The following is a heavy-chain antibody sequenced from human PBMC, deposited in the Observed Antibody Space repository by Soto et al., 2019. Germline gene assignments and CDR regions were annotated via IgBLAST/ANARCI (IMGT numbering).Heavy chain of an antibody. J-gene: IGHJ6*03. Sequence: QVPLPQWGAGLLKLSETLSLTCAVYGGSFSGYYWSWIRQPPGKGLEWIGEINHSGSTNYTPSLKSRVHISVDASKIQFSLTLSSVTAAYTAVYYCARGKVYSGSGSGKYYYYYYYMDFCGRGTTVTVSS. V-gene: IGHV4-34*01. D-gene: IGHD6-13*01. CDR3: ARGKVYSGSGSGKYYYYYYYMDF. CDR2: INHSGST. CDR1: GGSFSGYY.